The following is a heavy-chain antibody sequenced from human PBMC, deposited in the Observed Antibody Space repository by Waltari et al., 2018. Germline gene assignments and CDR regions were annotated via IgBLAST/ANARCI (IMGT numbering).Heavy chain of an antibody. J-gene: IGHJ4*02. D-gene: IGHD5-18*01. CDR2: INHGGTT. CDR3: AKGYGNGYGPGDS. CDR1: GASLKHYF. V-gene: IGHV4-34*01. Sequence: QVQLQQWGAGLVKPSETLSLTCAAYGASLKHYFWSWTRHAPGKGLEWIGEINHGGTTNYNPCLKSRVTMSVDTSKRQFSRRLRYVTAADTAVYYCAKGYGNGYGPGDSWGQGTLVTVSS.